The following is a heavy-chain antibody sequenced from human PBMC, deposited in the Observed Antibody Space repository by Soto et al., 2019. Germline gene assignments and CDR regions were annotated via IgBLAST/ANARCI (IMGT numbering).Heavy chain of an antibody. CDR2: IYYSGST. J-gene: IGHJ4*02. Sequence: SETLSLTCTVSCGSISSYYWSWIRQPPGKGLEWIGYIYYSGSTNYNPSLKSRVTISVDTSKNQFSLKLSSVTAADTAVYYCARQHTYYYGSGRYSPYYFDYWGQGALVSVSA. CDR3: ARQHTYYYGSGRYSPYYFDY. CDR1: CGSISSYY. V-gene: IGHV4-59*01. D-gene: IGHD3-10*01.